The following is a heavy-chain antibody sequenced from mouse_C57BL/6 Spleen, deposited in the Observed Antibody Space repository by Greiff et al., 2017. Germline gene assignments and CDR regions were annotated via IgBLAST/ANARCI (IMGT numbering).Heavy chain of an antibody. CDR1: GFTFSSYT. CDR2: ISGGGGNN. Sequence: EVMLVESGGGLVKPGGSLKLSCAASGFTFSSYTMSWVRQTPEKRLEWVATISGGGGNNYSPDSVKGRFTISRDNAKNTLYLQMSSLRSEDTALYYCAIYYGSSTGYFDVWGTGTTVTVSS. J-gene: IGHJ1*03. CDR3: AIYYGSSTGYFDV. D-gene: IGHD1-1*01. V-gene: IGHV5-9*01.